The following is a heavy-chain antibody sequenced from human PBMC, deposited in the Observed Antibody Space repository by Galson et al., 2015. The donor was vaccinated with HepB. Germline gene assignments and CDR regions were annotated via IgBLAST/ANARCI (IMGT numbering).Heavy chain of an antibody. Sequence: SLRLSCAASGFTFSSYAMSWVRQAPGKGLEWVSAISGSGGSTYYADSVKGRFTISRDNSKNTLYLQMNSLRAEDTAVYYCAKDGMGYYYYYMDVWGKGTTVTASS. CDR1: GFTFSSYA. CDR3: AKDGMGYYYYYMDV. V-gene: IGHV3-23*01. D-gene: IGHD1-26*01. CDR2: ISGSGGST. J-gene: IGHJ6*03.